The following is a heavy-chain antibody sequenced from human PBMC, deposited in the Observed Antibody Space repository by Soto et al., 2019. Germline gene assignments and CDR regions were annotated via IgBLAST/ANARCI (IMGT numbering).Heavy chain of an antibody. Sequence: PGESLKISCKGSGYSLTSYWIGWVRQMPGKGLEGMGIIYPGDSDTRYSPSFQGQITISADKSISTAYLQWSSLKASDTAMYYCARSSPYHTAAPYYYYYYMDVWGKGTTVTVSS. CDR1: GYSLTSYW. CDR3: ARSSPYHTAAPYYYYYYMDV. D-gene: IGHD2-2*01. V-gene: IGHV5-51*01. J-gene: IGHJ6*03. CDR2: IYPGDSDT.